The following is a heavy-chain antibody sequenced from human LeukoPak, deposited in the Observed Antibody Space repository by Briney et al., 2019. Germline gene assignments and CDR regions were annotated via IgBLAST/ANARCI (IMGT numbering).Heavy chain of an antibody. CDR3: ARDLSGSYTEFDY. CDR2: INPNSGGT. J-gene: IGHJ4*02. D-gene: IGHD1-26*01. CDR1: GYTFTGYY. V-gene: IGHV1-2*02. Sequence: ASVKASCKASGYTFTGYYMHWVRQAPGQGLEWMGWINPNSGGTNYAQKFQGRVTMTRDTSISTAYMELSRLKSDDTAVYYCARDLSGSYTEFDYWGQGTLVTVSS.